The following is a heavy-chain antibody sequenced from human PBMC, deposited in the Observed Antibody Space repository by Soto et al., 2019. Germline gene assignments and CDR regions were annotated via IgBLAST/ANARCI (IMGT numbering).Heavy chain of an antibody. D-gene: IGHD5-12*01. J-gene: IGHJ4*02. V-gene: IGHV1-69*01. CDR1: GGTFNNYA. CDR2: IIPIIGTA. Sequence: QVQLVQSGAEVKKPGSSVKVSCKASGGTFNNYAISWVRQAPGQGLDWMGGIIPIIGTADYAHKFQGRLAISADESTGTTFMELRSLRSEDTALYYCARGGVDVVATSAVDYWGQGTLVTVSS. CDR3: ARGGVDVVATSAVDY.